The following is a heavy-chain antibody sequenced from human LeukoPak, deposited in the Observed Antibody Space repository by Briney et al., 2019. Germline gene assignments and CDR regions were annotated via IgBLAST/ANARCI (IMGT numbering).Heavy chain of an antibody. D-gene: IGHD4-17*01. CDR1: GGSISSYY. CDR2: IYYSGGT. CDR3: ARGLLDYGDYHFDY. V-gene: IGHV4-59*01. Sequence: SETLSLTCTVSGGSISSYYWSWIRQPPGKGLEWIGYIYYSGGTNYNPSLKSRVTISVDTSKNQFSLKLSSVTAADTAVYYCARGLLDYGDYHFDYWGQGTLVTVSS. J-gene: IGHJ4*02.